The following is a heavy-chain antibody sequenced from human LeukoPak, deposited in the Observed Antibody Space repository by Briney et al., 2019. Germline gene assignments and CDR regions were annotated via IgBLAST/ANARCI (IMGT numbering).Heavy chain of an antibody. D-gene: IGHD4-17*01. CDR3: ARDRDDYGDRDAFDM. Sequence: GSSLRLSCAASGFTFGSYAMNWVRQAPGKGLEWVSTTSGSGGRTYYADSVKRRFTSSRDNSKNTLYMQMNSLRVEDTAVHYCARDRDDYGDRDAFDMWGQGTMVTVSS. J-gene: IGHJ3*02. CDR1: GFTFGSYA. CDR2: TSGSGGRT. V-gene: IGHV3-23*01.